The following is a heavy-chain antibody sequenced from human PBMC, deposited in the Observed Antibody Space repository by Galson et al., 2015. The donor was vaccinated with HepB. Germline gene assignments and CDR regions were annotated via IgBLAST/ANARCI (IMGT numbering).Heavy chain of an antibody. D-gene: IGHD4-17*01. Sequence: SLRLSCAASGFTFGGYGMHWVRQAPGKGLEWVGVIWYDGSNQHYADSVKGRFTISRDNSKNILYLQMNSLRAEDTAVYYWAREGRITVTIFDYWGQGSLVTVSS. V-gene: IGHV3-33*01. J-gene: IGHJ4*02. CDR3: AREGRITVTIFDY. CDR2: IWYDGSNQ. CDR1: GFTFGGYG.